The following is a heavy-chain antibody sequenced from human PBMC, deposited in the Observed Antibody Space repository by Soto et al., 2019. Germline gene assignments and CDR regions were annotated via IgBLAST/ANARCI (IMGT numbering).Heavy chain of an antibody. V-gene: IGHV1-18*01. D-gene: IGHD3-3*01. Sequence: ASVKISCKASGYTFTSDGISGVRQAPGQGLEWMGWISAYNGNTNYAQKLQGRVTMTTDTSTSTAYMELRSLRSDDTAVYYCARARITIFGVVTPDAFDICGQGTMVTVSS. J-gene: IGHJ3*02. CDR2: ISAYNGNT. CDR1: GYTFTSDG. CDR3: ARARITIFGVVTPDAFDI.